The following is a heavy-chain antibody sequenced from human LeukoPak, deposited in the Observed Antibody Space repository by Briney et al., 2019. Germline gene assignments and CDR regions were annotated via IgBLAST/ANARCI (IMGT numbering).Heavy chain of an antibody. Sequence: SETLSLTCSFSGGSLSGYYWSWLRQPPGKGLEWIAYRESNGYTESYPSLMSRVKISLDTSKNQLSLKLASVTAADTAVYYCAVHRSGYDSFLDYWGQGTLVTVSS. D-gene: IGHD5-12*01. J-gene: IGHJ4*02. CDR1: GGSLSGYY. CDR3: AVHRSGYDSFLDY. V-gene: IGHV4-59*01. CDR2: RESNGYT.